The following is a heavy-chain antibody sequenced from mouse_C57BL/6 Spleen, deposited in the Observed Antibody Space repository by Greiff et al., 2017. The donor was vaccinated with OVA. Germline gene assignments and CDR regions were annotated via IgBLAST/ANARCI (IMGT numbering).Heavy chain of an antibody. V-gene: IGHV1-15*01. CDR1: GYTFTDYE. J-gene: IGHJ4*01. D-gene: IGHD2-1*01. CDR3: TRWGYVNYRAMDY. CDR2: IDPETGGT. Sequence: VQLHQSGAELVRPGASVTLSCKASGYTFTDYEMHWVKQTPVHGLEWIGAIDPETGGTAYNQKFQGKAILTADKSSSTAYMELRSLTSEDSAVYYCTRWGYVNYRAMDYWGQGTSVTVSS.